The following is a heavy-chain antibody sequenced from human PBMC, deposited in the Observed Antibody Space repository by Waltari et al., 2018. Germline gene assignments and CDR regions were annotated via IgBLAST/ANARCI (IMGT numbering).Heavy chain of an antibody. J-gene: IGHJ4*02. V-gene: IGHV4-34*01. CDR1: GGSFSGYY. CDR2: INHSGTT. Sequence: QVQLQQWGAGLLMTSETLSLTCAVYGGSFSGYYWTWFRQPPGKGLEWIGEINHSGTTNYNSSLESRVTISVGASKNQFSLKVNSVTAADTAVYYCVRADRYSSTFDYWGQGTLVIVSS. D-gene: IGHD6-13*01. CDR3: VRADRYSSTFDY.